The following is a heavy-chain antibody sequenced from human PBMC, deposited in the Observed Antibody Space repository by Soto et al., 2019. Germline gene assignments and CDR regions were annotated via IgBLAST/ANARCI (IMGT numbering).Heavy chain of an antibody. D-gene: IGHD2-2*01. CDR3: AREQCSSTSCYQGGNDY. J-gene: IGHJ4*02. CDR1: GGTFSSYA. Sequence: ASVKVSCKASGGTFSSYAISWVRQAPGQGLEWMGGSIPIFGTANYAQKFQGRVTITADKSTSTAYMELSSLRSEDTAVYYCAREQCSSTSCYQGGNDYWGQGTLVTVSS. CDR2: SIPIFGTA. V-gene: IGHV1-69*06.